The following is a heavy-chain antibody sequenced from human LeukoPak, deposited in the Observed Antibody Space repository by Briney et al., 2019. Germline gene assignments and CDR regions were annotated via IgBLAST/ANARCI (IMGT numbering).Heavy chain of an antibody. CDR1: GFTFSSYV. D-gene: IGHD3-10*01. Sequence: GGSLRLSCAASGFTFSSYVMTWVRQAPGKGLVWPSAISCTGLTTYYADSVKGRFTISRDNAKNSLYLQINSLRAEDTAVYYCARDGGVYYASGSYASDYWGQGTLVTVSS. J-gene: IGHJ4*02. V-gene: IGHV3-21*04. CDR3: ARDGGVYYASGSYASDY. CDR2: ISCTGLTT.